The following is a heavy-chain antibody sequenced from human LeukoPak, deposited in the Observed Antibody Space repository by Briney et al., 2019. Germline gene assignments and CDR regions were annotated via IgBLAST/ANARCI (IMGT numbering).Heavy chain of an antibody. CDR1: GLPFSSCS. J-gene: IGHJ4*02. Sequence: PGGSLRLSCAASGLPFSSCSMTWVRQGPGKGLEWLSYINSDSSIVRYADSVKGRFTISRDNAKNSLYLQMNSVRDEDAAVYYCAGSVSANWFYYWGQGTLVTVSS. CDR3: AGSVSANWFYY. CDR2: INSDSSIV. V-gene: IGHV3-48*02. D-gene: IGHD1-1*01.